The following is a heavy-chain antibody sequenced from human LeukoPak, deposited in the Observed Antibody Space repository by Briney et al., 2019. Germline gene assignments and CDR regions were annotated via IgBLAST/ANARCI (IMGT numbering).Heavy chain of an antibody. CDR1: GFSLSRYW. CDR3: ARDLDFYATDY. D-gene: IGHD2/OR15-2a*01. V-gene: IGHV3-7*01. J-gene: IGHJ4*02. CDR2: IGKDGTGN. Sequence: GGSLRLSCAASGFSLSRYWMSWVRQAPGKGLEWVANIGKDGTGNHYVDSVKGRSTISRDNAKNSLYLEMNSLRADDTAVYYCARDLDFYATDYWGQGTLVTVSS.